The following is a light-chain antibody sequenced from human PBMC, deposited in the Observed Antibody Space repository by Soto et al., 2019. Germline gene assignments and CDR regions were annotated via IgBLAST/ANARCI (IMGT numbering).Light chain of an antibody. CDR1: QTISSL. CDR2: KAS. V-gene: IGKV1-5*03. Sequence: DIQMTQSPSTLSGSVGARVTITCRAIQTISSLLAWYQQKPGKAPKLLIYKASTLKSGVPSRFSGSGSGTEFTLTISSLQPDDFATYYCQHDKSYSGAFGQGTKVDIK. CDR3: QHDKSYSGA. J-gene: IGKJ1*01.